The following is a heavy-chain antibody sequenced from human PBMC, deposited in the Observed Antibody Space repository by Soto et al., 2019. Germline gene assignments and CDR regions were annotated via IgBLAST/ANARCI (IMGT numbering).Heavy chain of an antibody. CDR2: IYYSGST. CDR3: ARADYSSSWYLRAFDI. J-gene: IGHJ3*02. D-gene: IGHD6-13*01. V-gene: IGHV4-39*01. CDR1: GGSISSSSYY. Sequence: QLQLQESGPGLVKPSETLSLTCTVSGGSISSSSYYWGWIRQPPGKGLEWIGSIYYSGSTYYNPSLKSRVTLSVDTSKNQFSLKLSSVTAADTAVYYCARADYSSSWYLRAFDIWGQGTMVTVSS.